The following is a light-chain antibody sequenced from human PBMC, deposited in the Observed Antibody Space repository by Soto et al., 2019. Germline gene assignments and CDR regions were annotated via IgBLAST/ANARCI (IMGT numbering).Light chain of an antibody. Sequence: QSVLTQPPSASGTPGQRVTISCSGSISNIGSSTVNWYQRLPGTAPKLLIYSNNQRPSGVPDRFSGSKSGTSASLAISGLQSEDEADYYCAAWDDSLNGHVFGTGTKLTVL. CDR3: AAWDDSLNGHV. J-gene: IGLJ1*01. CDR1: ISNIGSST. V-gene: IGLV1-44*01. CDR2: SNN.